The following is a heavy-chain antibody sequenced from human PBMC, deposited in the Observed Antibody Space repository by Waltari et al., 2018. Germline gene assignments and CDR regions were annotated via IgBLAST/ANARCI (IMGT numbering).Heavy chain of an antibody. V-gene: IGHV3-23*01. CDR3: TKMRRNLPRDIIDN. CDR1: GVIFSRFA. Sequence: EVQLLESGGGLVQRGGSLRLSCAVSGVIFSRFALSWVRHTPGKGLGWVAGTSASSGSTYYADSVQGRFTISRDNSKKRVFLQMNSLRAEDTATYYCTKMRRNLPRDIIDNWGQGTQVIIAS. J-gene: IGHJ4*02. CDR2: TSASSGST.